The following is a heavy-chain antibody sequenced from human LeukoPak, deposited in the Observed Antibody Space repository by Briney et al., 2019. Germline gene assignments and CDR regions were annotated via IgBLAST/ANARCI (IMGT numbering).Heavy chain of an antibody. V-gene: IGHV7-4-1*02. Sequence: ASVKVSCKASGYTFTSYAMNWVRQAPGQGLEWMGWINTNTGNPTYAQGFTGRFVFSLDTSVSTAYLQISSLKAEDTAVYYCARDGHGDYVSFSTHWGQGTLVTVSS. CDR2: INTNTGNP. CDR1: GYTFTSYA. J-gene: IGHJ4*02. D-gene: IGHD4-17*01. CDR3: ARDGHGDYVSFSTH.